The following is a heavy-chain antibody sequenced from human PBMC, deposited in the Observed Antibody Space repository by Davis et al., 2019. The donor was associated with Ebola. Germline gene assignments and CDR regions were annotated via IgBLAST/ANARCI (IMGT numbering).Heavy chain of an antibody. CDR1: GYTFTTYG. CDR3: ATDRSGYSFGHRFDY. CDR2: ISAYYGTT. J-gene: IGHJ4*02. Sequence: AASVKVSCKASGYTFTTYGISWVRQAPGQGLEWMGWISAYYGTTNYAQSLQGRVSLTTDTTSTAYMELWSLTSDDTAVYYCATDRSGYSFGHRFDYWGQGTLVTVSS. D-gene: IGHD5-18*01. V-gene: IGHV1-18*01.